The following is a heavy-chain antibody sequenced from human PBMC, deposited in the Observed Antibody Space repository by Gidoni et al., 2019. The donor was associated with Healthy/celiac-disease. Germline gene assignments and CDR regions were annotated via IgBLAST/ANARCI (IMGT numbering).Heavy chain of an antibody. CDR1: GFTFTSSA. CDR3: AAQLRDSSSWFSYYYMDV. J-gene: IGHJ6*03. CDR2: IVVGSGNT. Sequence: QMQLVQSGPEVQKPGTSGKVSCKASGFTFTSSAVQWVRQARGQRLEGIGWIVVGSGNTNYAQKFQERVTITRDMSTSTAYMELSSLRSEDTAVYYCAAQLRDSSSWFSYYYMDVWGKGTTVTVSS. D-gene: IGHD6-13*01. V-gene: IGHV1-58*01.